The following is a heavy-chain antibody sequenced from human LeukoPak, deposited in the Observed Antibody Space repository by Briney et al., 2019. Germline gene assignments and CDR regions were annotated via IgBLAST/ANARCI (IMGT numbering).Heavy chain of an antibody. CDR1: GDSISTSNSY. D-gene: IGHD3-16*01. CDR3: ARHAFYYYYYMDV. V-gene: IGHV4-39*01. Sequence: SETLSLTCTVSGDSISTSNSYWGWIRQPPGKGLEWIGSIYYSGNTYYNASLKSRVTISVDTSKNQFSLNLRSVTAADTAVYYCARHAFYYYYYMDVWGKGTTVTVSS. J-gene: IGHJ6*03. CDR2: IYYSGNT.